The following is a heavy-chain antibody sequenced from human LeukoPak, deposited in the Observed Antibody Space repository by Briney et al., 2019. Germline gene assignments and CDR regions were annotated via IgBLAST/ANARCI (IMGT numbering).Heavy chain of an antibody. Sequence: PGGSLRLSCAASGFTFSSYSMNWVRQAPGKWLEWGSYISSSSSTIYYADSVKGRFTMSRASAKNSLYLQMDSLRAEYTAVYYCARDEYGDYAHDYWGQGTLVTVS. CDR1: GFTFSSYS. V-gene: IGHV3-48*01. D-gene: IGHD4-17*01. J-gene: IGHJ4*02. CDR2: ISSSSSTI. CDR3: ARDEYGDYAHDY.